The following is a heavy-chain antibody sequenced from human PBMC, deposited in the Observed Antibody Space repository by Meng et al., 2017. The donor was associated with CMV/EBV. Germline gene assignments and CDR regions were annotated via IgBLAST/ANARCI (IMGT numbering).Heavy chain of an antibody. Sequence: SGPTLVKPTQTLTPSCTFSVFSLSTSRVGVGWIRQPLGKALEWLALIYWNDDKRYSPSLKSRLTITKDTSKNQVVLTMTNMDPVDTATYYCAHRRGVSWSGRAPDAFDIWGQGTMVTVSS. CDR3: AHRRGVSWSGRAPDAFDI. D-gene: IGHD3-3*01. V-gene: IGHV2-5*01. CDR1: VFSLSTSRVG. CDR2: IYWNDDK. J-gene: IGHJ3*02.